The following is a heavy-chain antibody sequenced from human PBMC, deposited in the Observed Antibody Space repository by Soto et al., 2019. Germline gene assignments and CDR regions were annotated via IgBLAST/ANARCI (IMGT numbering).Heavy chain of an antibody. CDR3: ARDNDRPQLGGNYYYILDV. CDR1: GGTFRTAA. Sequence: QVHLEQSGAEVKKPGSSVKVSCKASGGTFRTAAISWVRQAPGQGLEWLGGIMAVFRKPDYEQKFQGRVTITADESTSTAYMELSGLRSDDTAVYYCARDNDRPQLGGNYYYILDVWGQGTTISVSS. V-gene: IGHV1-69*12. J-gene: IGHJ6*02. CDR2: IMAVFRKP. D-gene: IGHD2-8*01.